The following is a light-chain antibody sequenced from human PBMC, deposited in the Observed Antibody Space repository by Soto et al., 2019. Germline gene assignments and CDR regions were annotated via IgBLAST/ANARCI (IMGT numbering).Light chain of an antibody. V-gene: IGLV1-44*01. Sequence: QSVLTQPSSASGTPGQTVTISCSGSNSNLRSNTANWLQLFPGTAPKVLIYYSNRRPSGVPDRFSGSRSGTSTSLTISGLQSEDEADYYCVAWDDSLSGWVFGGGTKLTVL. CDR2: YSN. J-gene: IGLJ3*02. CDR3: VAWDDSLSGWV. CDR1: NSNLRSNT.